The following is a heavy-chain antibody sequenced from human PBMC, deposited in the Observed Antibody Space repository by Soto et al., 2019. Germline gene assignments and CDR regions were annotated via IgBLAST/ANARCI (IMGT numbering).Heavy chain of an antibody. CDR1: GYTFTSYG. D-gene: IGHD4-17*01. V-gene: IGHV1-18*01. Sequence: GASVKVSCKASGYTFTSYGISWVRQAPGQGLEWMGWISAYNGNRSYAQKLQGRVTMTTDTSTSTAYMELRSLRSDDTAVYYCAREASYYGAAPWFFDLWGRGTLVTVSS. CDR3: AREASYYGAAPWFFDL. CDR2: ISAYNGNR. J-gene: IGHJ2*01.